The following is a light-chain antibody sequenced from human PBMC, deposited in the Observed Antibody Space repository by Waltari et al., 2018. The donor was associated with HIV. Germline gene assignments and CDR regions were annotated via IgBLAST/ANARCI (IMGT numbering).Light chain of an antibody. CDR1: SSDVGGYNY. V-gene: IGLV2-8*01. Sequence: QSALTQPPSASGSPGQSVTLPCTGTSSDVGGYNYVSWHQQHPGKAPNRLIYDVIKRPSGVLDRFAGSRDGNAAARTVCGLQPEDEADYYCSSQAGSKVVFGGGTRLTVL. J-gene: IGLJ2*01. CDR2: DVI. CDR3: SSQAGSKVV.